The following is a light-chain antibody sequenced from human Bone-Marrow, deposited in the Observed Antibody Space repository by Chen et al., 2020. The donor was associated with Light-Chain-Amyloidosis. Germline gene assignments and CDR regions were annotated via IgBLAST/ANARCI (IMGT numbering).Light chain of an antibody. J-gene: IGLJ2*01. V-gene: IGLV3-25*03. CDR2: RDP. Sequence: SYELTHPPSVSVSPGQTARITCSGDDLPTKYAYWYQQKPGQAPVLVIHRDPERPSGISERFSGSSSGTTATLTISGVQAEDEADYHCQSADSSGTYEVIFGGGTKLTVL. CDR3: QSADSSGTYEVI. CDR1: DLPTKY.